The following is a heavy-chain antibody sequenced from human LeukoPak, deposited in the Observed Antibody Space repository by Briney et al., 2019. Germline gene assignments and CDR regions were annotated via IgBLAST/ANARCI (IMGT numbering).Heavy chain of an antibody. CDR3: ARVYYVSGGNYYLDY. D-gene: IGHD3-10*01. CDR1: GFTVSNNY. CDR2: IYGAGST. V-gene: IGHV3-53*01. Sequence: GGSLRLSCAASGFTVSNNYMSWVRQAPGEGLEWVSFIYGAGSTYYPDSVKGRFTISRDSSKNTLYLQMNSLRAEDTAVYYCARVYYVSGGNYYLDYWGQGTLVTVSS. J-gene: IGHJ4*02.